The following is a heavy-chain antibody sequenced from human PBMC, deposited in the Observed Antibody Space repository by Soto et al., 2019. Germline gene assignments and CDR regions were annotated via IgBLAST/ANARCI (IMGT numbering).Heavy chain of an antibody. J-gene: IGHJ4*02. V-gene: IGHV3-23*01. CDR3: AREAVAGPFDY. CDR2: IYAAGGGK. D-gene: IGHD6-19*01. Sequence: EVHLLESGGGLVQPGGSLRLSCAASGFIFSNYAMFWFRQAPGKGLEWVSTIYAAGGGKYYAGSVKGRFTISRDNSRDTLFLQMDSLRVEDTAVYYCAREAVAGPFDYWGQGTLVTVSS. CDR1: GFIFSNYA.